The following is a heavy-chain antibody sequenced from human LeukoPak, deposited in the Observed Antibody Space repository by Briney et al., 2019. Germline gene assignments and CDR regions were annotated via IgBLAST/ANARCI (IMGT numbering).Heavy chain of an antibody. J-gene: IGHJ4*02. CDR2: IYYSGRT. CDR1: GGSINSYY. V-gene: IGHV4-59*08. CDR3: ARQSLDSSGWYYFDY. Sequence: SETLSLTCSVSGGSINSYYWSWIRQPPGKGLEWIGYIYYSGRTNYNPSLKSRVTISVDTSKNHLSLKLSSVTAADTAVYFCARQSLDSSGWYYFDYWGQGTLSPSPQ. D-gene: IGHD6-19*01.